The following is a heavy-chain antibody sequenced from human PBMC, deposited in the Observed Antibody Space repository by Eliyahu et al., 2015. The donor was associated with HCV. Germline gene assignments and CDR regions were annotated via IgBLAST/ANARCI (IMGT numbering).Heavy chain of an antibody. CDR1: GFPFXSXG. CDR3: ARDNGDFWSGYYIRGGNWFDP. CDR2: XWYDGSNK. V-gene: IGHV3-33*01. J-gene: IGHJ5*02. Sequence: QVQLVESGGGVVQPGRSLRLSCAASGFPFXSXGXXWVRQAPGKGVGWVAVXWYDGSNKYYADSVKGRFTISRDNSKNTLYLQMNSLRAEDTAVYYCARDNGDFWSGYYIRGGNWFDPWGQGTLVTVSS. D-gene: IGHD3-3*01.